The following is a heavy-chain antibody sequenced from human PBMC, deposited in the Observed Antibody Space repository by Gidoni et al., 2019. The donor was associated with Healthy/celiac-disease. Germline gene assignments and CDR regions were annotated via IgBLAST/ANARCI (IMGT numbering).Heavy chain of an antibody. CDR3: ARGDRVALPGDSSGYYHY. CDR2: ISSSGSTI. J-gene: IGHJ4*02. V-gene: IGHV3-48*03. D-gene: IGHD3-22*01. Sequence: EVQLVESGGGLVQPGGSLRLSCAASGFTFSSYEMIWVRQAPGKGLEWVSYISSSGSTIYYADSVKGRFTISRDNAKNSLYLQMNSLRAEDTAVYYCARGDRVALPGDSSGYYHYWGQGTLVTVSS. CDR1: GFTFSSYE.